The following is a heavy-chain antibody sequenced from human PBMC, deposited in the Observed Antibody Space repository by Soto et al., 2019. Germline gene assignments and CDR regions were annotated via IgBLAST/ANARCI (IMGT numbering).Heavy chain of an antibody. Sequence: SGPTGEPTQTLTLTCTFSGFSLTTSGMCVSWIRQPPGKALEWLALIDWDDDKSYSTSLKSRLTISKDTSKSQVVLTMTNMDPVDTATYYCASTYSTSWYWFDPWGQGTLVTVSS. D-gene: IGHD6-13*01. V-gene: IGHV2-70*12. CDR2: IDWDDDK. CDR3: ASTYSTSWYWFDP. CDR1: GFSLTTSGMC. J-gene: IGHJ5*02.